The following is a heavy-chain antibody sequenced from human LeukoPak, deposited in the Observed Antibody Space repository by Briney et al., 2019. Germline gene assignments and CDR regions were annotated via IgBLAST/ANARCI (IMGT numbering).Heavy chain of an antibody. Sequence: GGSLRLSCAASGFTYSSYWMSWVRQAPGKGLEWVANIKQDGSEQYYVDSVKGRFTISRDNAKTSLYLQMNSLRAEDTAVYYCARGVLGGSDYGYYYGMDVWGQGTTVTVFS. CDR1: GFTYSSYW. J-gene: IGHJ6*01. D-gene: IGHD1-26*01. CDR3: ARGVLGGSDYGYYYGMDV. V-gene: IGHV3-7*04. CDR2: IKQDGSEQ.